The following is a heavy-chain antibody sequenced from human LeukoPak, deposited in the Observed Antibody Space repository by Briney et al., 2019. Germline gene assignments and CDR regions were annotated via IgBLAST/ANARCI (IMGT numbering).Heavy chain of an antibody. CDR2: ISYDGSNK. J-gene: IGHJ4*02. CDR3: AKAGVGVIVVVYVDY. V-gene: IGHV3-30-3*01. Sequence: PGGSLRLSCAASGFTFSSYAMHWVRQAPGKGLEWVAVISYDGSNKYYADSVKGRFTISRDNSKNTLYLQMNSLRAEDTAVYYCAKAGVGVIVVVYVDYWGQGTLVTVSS. D-gene: IGHD3-22*01. CDR1: GFTFSSYA.